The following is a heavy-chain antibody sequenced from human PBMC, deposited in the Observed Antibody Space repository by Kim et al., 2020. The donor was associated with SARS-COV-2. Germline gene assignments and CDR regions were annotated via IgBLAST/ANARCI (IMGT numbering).Heavy chain of an antibody. CDR3: ARIGYSSSSFDY. V-gene: IGHV3-7*03. Sequence: YYVDSLKGRFTISRDTARNSVFLQINSLRVEDTAVYYCARIGYSSSSFDYWGQGTPVTVSS. D-gene: IGHD2-15*01. J-gene: IGHJ4*02.